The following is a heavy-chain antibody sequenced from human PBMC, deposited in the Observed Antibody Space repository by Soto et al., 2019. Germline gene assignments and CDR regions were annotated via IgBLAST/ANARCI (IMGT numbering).Heavy chain of an antibody. D-gene: IGHD6-6*01. CDR2: IIPMFDLV. CDR1: GGAFGSDP. Sequence: QVQLVQSGAEVKKPGSSVKVSCKASGGAFGSDPISWVRQAPGQGPEWIGGIIPMFDLVNFAHKFQGRLTVTAKGYTSTNYLELSSLRSGDPAVYYCAREGGHEYFGHWGQGTLVTVSS. CDR3: AREGGHEYFGH. J-gene: IGHJ4*02. V-gene: IGHV1-69*01.